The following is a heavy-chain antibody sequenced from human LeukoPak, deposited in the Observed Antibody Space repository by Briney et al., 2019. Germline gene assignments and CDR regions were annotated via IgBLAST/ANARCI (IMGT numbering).Heavy chain of an antibody. J-gene: IGHJ5*02. CDR3: ATDFSKYQLLRSALLQFDP. Sequence: GASVKVSCKVSGYTLTELSMHWVRQAPGKGLEWMGGFDPEEGETIYAQKFQGRVTMTEDTSTDTAYMELSSLRSEDTAVYYCATDFSKYQLLRSALLQFDPWGQGTLVTVSS. V-gene: IGHV1-24*01. CDR1: GYTLTELS. CDR2: FDPEEGET. D-gene: IGHD2-2*01.